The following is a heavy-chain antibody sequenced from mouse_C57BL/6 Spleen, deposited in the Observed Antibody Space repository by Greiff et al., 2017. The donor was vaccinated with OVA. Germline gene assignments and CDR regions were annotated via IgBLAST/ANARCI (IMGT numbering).Heavy chain of an antibody. V-gene: IGHV2-4*01. J-gene: IGHJ4*01. CDR2: IWSGGST. CDR3: AKGDYDDDRGHYYAMDY. Sequence: QVQLQQSGPGPVQPSQSLSITCTVSGFSLTSYGVHWVRQPPGKGLEWLGVIWSGGSTDYNAAFISRLSISKDNSKSQVFFKMNSLQADDTAIYYCAKGDYDDDRGHYYAMDYWGQGTSVTVSS. CDR1: GFSLTSYG. D-gene: IGHD2-4*01.